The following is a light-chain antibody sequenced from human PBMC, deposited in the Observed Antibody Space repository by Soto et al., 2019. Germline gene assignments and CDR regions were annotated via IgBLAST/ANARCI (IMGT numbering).Light chain of an antibody. V-gene: IGKV3-15*01. CDR3: QQYNNRPRT. CDR2: GAS. J-gene: IGKJ1*01. CDR1: QSVSSN. Sequence: EIVMTQSPATLSVSPGERATLSCRASQSVSSNLAGYQQKPGQAPRLLIYGASTRATGIPARFSGSGSGTEFTLTISSLQSEDFAGYYCQQYNNRPRTCGQGTKVEL.